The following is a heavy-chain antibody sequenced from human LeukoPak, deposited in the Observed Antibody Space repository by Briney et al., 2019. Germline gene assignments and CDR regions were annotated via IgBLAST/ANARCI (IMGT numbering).Heavy chain of an antibody. CDR3: AKDLAGGSYSGFDY. Sequence: PGGSLRLSCAASGFTFSTYSMIWVRQAPGKGLEWVSFISSSSSYIYYADSVKGRFTISRDNAKKSLFLQMNSLRAEDTALYYCAKDLAGGSYSGFDYWGQGTPVTVSS. V-gene: IGHV3-21*04. CDR2: ISSSSSYI. J-gene: IGHJ4*02. D-gene: IGHD1-26*01. CDR1: GFTFSTYS.